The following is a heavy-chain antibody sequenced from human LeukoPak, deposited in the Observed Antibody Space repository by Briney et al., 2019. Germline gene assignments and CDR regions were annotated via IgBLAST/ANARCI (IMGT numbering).Heavy chain of an antibody. Sequence: GGSLRLSCAASGFIVSTNYMSWVRQAPGKGLEWVSVIFSGGSTYYADSVKGRFTISRDNSKNTLYLQMNSLRAEDTAVYYCARGDTAMVPERGWYFDLWGRGTLVTVSS. CDR2: IFSGGST. D-gene: IGHD5-18*01. V-gene: IGHV3-53*01. J-gene: IGHJ2*01. CDR1: GFIVSTNY. CDR3: ARGDTAMVPERGWYFDL.